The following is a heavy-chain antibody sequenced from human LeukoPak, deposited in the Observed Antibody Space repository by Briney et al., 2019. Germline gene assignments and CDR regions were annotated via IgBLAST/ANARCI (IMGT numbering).Heavy chain of an antibody. J-gene: IGHJ4*02. CDR1: GFTFSSHW. D-gene: IGHD6-19*01. V-gene: IGHV3-74*01. CDR3: ARISLSGWVNDH. Sequence: GGSLRLSCAASGFTFSSHWMHWVRQAPGKGLVWVTRISSDGRSTSYADSVKGRFTISRDNAENTLYLQMSSLRAEDTAMYYCARISLSGWVNDHWGQGTLVTVSS. CDR2: ISSDGRST.